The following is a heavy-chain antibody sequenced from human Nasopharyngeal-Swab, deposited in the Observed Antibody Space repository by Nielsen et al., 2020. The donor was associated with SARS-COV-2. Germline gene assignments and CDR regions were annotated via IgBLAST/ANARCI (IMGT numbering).Heavy chain of an antibody. D-gene: IGHD3-10*01. CDR3: ATVLLWFGDHAEYFQH. J-gene: IGHJ1*01. Sequence: ASVKVSCKVSGYTLTELSMHWVRQAPGKGREWMGGFDPEDGETIYAQKFQGRVTMTEDASTDTAYMELSSLRSEDTAVYYCATVLLWFGDHAEYFQHWGQGTLVTVSS. V-gene: IGHV1-24*01. CDR1: GYTLTELS. CDR2: FDPEDGET.